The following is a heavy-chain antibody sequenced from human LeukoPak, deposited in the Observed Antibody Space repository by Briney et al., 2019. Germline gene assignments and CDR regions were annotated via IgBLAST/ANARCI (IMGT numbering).Heavy chain of an antibody. CDR1: GFTVSSNY. J-gene: IGHJ4*02. CDR2: IYSGGST. CDR3: ARGWAVAGTAWYFDY. D-gene: IGHD6-19*01. V-gene: IGHV3-66*01. Sequence: GGSLRLSCAASGFTVSSNYMSWVRQAPGKGLEWVSVIYSGGSTYYADSVKGRFTISRDNSKNTLYLQMNSLRAEDTAVYYCARGWAVAGTAWYFDYWGQGTLVTVSS.